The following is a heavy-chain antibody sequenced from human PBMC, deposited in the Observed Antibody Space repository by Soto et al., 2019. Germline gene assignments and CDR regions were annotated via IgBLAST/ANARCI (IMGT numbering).Heavy chain of an antibody. CDR1: GFTFSSYA. J-gene: IGHJ3*01. V-gene: IGHV3-23*01. CDR3: AKETSPNTYYTFDF. D-gene: IGHD1-26*01. Sequence: GGSLRLSCAASGFTFSSYAMSWVRQAPGKGLEWVSSISEDGVYTDYADSVKGRFTISRDNSKNTLYVQMTSLRAEDTAVYYCAKETSPNTYYTFDFWGQGTMVTVSS. CDR2: ISEDGVYT.